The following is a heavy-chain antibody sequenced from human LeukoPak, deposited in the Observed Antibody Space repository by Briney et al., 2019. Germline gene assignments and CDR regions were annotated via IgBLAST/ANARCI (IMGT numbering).Heavy chain of an antibody. CDR3: ARDLLIGSYDY. V-gene: IGHV3-30*04. J-gene: IGHJ4*02. Sequence: GGSLRLSCAASGFTFSSYAMHWVRQAPGKGLEWVAVISYDGSNKYYADSVKGRFTISRDNSKNTLYLQMNSLRAEDTAVYYCARDLLIGSYDYWGQGTLVTVSS. D-gene: IGHD1-26*01. CDR2: ISYDGSNK. CDR1: GFTFSSYA.